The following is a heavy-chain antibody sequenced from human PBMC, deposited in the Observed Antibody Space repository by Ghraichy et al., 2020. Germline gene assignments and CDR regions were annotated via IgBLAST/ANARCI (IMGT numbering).Heavy chain of an antibody. V-gene: IGHV3-74*01. CDR1: GFTFSSYW. Sequence: GESLNIFCAASGFTFSSYWMHWVRQAPGKGLVWVSSISTDGSRTSYADSVKGRFTISRDNAKNTLYLQMNSLRAEDTAVYYCARDPYCSSTNCYTGSWFDPWGLGTLVTVSS. CDR3: ARDPYCSSTNCYTGSWFDP. J-gene: IGHJ5*02. D-gene: IGHD2-2*02. CDR2: ISTDGSRT.